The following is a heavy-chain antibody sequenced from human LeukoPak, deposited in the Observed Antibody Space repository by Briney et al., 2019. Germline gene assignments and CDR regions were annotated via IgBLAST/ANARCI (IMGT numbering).Heavy chain of an antibody. CDR2: INPNSGGT. CDR3: AREGDIVVVVAVHNWFDP. Sequence: SVTVSCKASGYTFTGYYIHWVRQAPGQGLEWMGWINPNSGGTNYAQKFQGRVTMTRDTSISTAYMELSRLRSDDTAVYYCAREGDIVVVVAVHNWFDPWGQGTPVTVSS. CDR1: GYTFTGYY. D-gene: IGHD2-15*01. V-gene: IGHV1-2*02. J-gene: IGHJ5*02.